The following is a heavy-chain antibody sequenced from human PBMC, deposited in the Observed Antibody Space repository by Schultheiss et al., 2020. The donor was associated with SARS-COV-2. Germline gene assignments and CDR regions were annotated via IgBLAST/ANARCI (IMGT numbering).Heavy chain of an antibody. CDR2: IYYSGST. D-gene: IGHD1-26*01. V-gene: IGHV4-39*07. CDR3: AKTTYSGSPELLYAFDI. Sequence: GSLRLSCTVSGGSISSSSYYWGWIRQPPGKGLEWIGSIYYSGSTYYNPSLKSRVTISVDTSKNQFSLKLSSVTAADTAVYYCAKTTYSGSPELLYAFDIWGQGTMVTVAS. CDR1: GGSISSSSYY. J-gene: IGHJ3*02.